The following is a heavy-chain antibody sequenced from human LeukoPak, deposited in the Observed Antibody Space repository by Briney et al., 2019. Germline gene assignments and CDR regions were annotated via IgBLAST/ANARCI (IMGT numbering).Heavy chain of an antibody. D-gene: IGHD4-17*01. CDR1: GYTFTGYY. Sequence: GASVKVSCKASGYTFTGYYMHWVRQAPGQGLEWMGQINPNSGGTNYAQKFQGRVTMTRDTSISTAYMELSSLRSDDTAVYYCATQRNDYGDYFDYWGQGTLVTVSS. V-gene: IGHV1-2*06. CDR2: INPNSGGT. J-gene: IGHJ4*02. CDR3: ATQRNDYGDYFDY.